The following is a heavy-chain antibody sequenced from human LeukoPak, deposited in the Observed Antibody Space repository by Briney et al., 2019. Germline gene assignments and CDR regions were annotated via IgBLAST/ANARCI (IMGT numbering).Heavy chain of an antibody. Sequence: GGSLRLSCAASGFTFSTDWMSWVRQAPGKGLEWVANIKQHGSEKYYVDSVKGQFTISRDNAKNSLYLQMNSLRAEDTAVYYCARGGGTFDYWGQGTLVTVSS. CDR2: IKQHGSEK. D-gene: IGHD3-10*01. J-gene: IGHJ4*02. CDR3: ARGGGTFDY. CDR1: GFTFSTDW. V-gene: IGHV3-7*01.